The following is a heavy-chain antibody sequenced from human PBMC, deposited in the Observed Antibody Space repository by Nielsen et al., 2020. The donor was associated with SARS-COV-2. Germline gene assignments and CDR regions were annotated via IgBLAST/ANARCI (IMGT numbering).Heavy chain of an antibody. D-gene: IGHD4-17*01. CDR1: GFTFSSYG. CDR3: AKERYGDYVRAFDI. V-gene: IGHV3-30*18. J-gene: IGHJ3*02. Sequence: GESLKISCAASGFTFSSYGMHWVRQAPGKGLEWVAVISYDGSNKYYADSVKGRFTISRDNSKNTLYLQMNSLRAEDTAVYYCAKERYGDYVRAFDIWGQGTMVTVSS. CDR2: ISYDGSNK.